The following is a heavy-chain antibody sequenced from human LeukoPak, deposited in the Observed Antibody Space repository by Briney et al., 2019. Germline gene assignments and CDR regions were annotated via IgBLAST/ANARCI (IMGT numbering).Heavy chain of an antibody. J-gene: IGHJ4*02. D-gene: IGHD3-16*01. V-gene: IGHV4-4*07. CDR2: IYTSGST. CDR3: ARDYDAGYFDY. Sequence: SETLSLTCTVSGGSISSNYWSWVRQPAGKGLEWIGRIYTSGSTNYNPSLKSRVTISVDKSKNQFSLKLSSVTAADTAVYYCARDYDAGYFDYWGQGTLVTVSS. CDR1: GGSISSNY.